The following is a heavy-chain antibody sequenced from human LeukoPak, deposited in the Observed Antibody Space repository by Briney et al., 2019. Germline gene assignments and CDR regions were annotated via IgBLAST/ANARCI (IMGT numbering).Heavy chain of an antibody. CDR2: ISACNGNT. CDR3: ARELTCGSSCDY. Sequence: ASVKVSCTASGYSFTSYGISWVRQAPGQGLEWMGWISACNGNTNYAQKIQARLTMTTDTSTSTAYMELRSLRSDDTALYYCARELTCGSSCDYWGQGTLVTVSS. J-gene: IGHJ4*02. V-gene: IGHV1-18*01. D-gene: IGHD6-13*01. CDR1: GYSFTSYG.